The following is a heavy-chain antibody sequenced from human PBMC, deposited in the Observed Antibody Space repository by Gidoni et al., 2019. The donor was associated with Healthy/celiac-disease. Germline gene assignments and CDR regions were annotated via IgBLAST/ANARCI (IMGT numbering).Heavy chain of an antibody. Sequence: EVQLLESGGGLVQPGGSLRRSCAASGFTLSSYAMSWVRQAPGKGLEWVSAISGSGGSTYYADSVKGRFTISRDNSKNTLYLQMNSLRAEDTAVYYCAKVWGIVVVPAAQSDYWGQGTLVTVSS. D-gene: IGHD2-2*01. V-gene: IGHV3-23*01. CDR2: ISGSGGST. CDR3: AKVWGIVVVPAAQSDY. CDR1: GFTLSSYA. J-gene: IGHJ4*02.